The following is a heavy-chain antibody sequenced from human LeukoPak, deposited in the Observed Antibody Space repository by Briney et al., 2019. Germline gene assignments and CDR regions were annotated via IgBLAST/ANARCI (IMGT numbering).Heavy chain of an antibody. CDR1: GFTFEDYA. J-gene: IGHJ6*04. Sequence: PGGSLRLSCAASGFTFEDYAMHWVRQTPGKGLEWVSGISWNSGTIGYVDSVKGRFTISRDNAKNSLYLQMNSLRAEDTAVYYCAELGITMIGGVWGKGTTVTISS. CDR3: AELGITMIGGV. CDR2: ISWNSGTI. V-gene: IGHV3-9*01. D-gene: IGHD3-10*02.